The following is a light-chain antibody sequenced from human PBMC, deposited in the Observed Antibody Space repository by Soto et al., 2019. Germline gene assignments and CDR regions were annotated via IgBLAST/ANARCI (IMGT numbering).Light chain of an antibody. Sequence: EIVLTQSPGTLSLSPGASATLSCSASKSVSNDYLAWYQPKPGQAPRPLLYGASNRATGIPDRFRGRGSGTDFTLTISRLEPEDFAVDYCQQYGSSGTFGQGTKVDIK. CDR2: GAS. J-gene: IGKJ1*01. CDR1: KSVSNDY. CDR3: QQYGSSGT. V-gene: IGKV3-20*01.